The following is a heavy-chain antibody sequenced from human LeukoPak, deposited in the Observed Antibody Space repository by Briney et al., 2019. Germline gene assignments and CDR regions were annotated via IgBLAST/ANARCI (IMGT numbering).Heavy chain of an antibody. CDR1: GYRFTSYY. J-gene: IGHJ5*02. CDR2: INPNGGGT. CDR3: ARDPISSNWPRGHFFDP. D-gene: IGHD3-3*02. V-gene: IGHV1-46*01. Sequence: ASVKIFCKASGYRFTSYYVNWVRQAPGQGLEWMGIINPNGGGTTYTGKFKGRVTMTRDPSTSTVYMELSSLRPDDTAVYDCARDPISSNWPRGHFFDPWGQGTLVTVSS.